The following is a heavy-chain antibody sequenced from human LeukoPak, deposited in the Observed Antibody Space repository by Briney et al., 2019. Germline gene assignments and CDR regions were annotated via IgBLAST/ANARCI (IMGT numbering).Heavy chain of an antibody. J-gene: IGHJ4*02. D-gene: IGHD6-13*01. CDR1: GFTFSNYG. CDR2: IWYDGSNK. V-gene: IGHV3-30*02. CDR3: AKDSSSHPRGFDY. Sequence: GGSLRLSCAASGFTFSNYGMHWVRQAPGKGLEWVALIWYDGSNKYYADSVKGRFTISRDNSKNTLYLQMNSLRAEDTAVYYCAKDSSSHPRGFDYWGQGTLVTVSS.